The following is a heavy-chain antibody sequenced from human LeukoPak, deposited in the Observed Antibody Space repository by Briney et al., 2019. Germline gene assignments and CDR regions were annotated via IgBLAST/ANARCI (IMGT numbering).Heavy chain of an antibody. V-gene: IGHV3-43D*03. CDR3: AKDEGGAGLISGSYLGVDY. CDR2: ISWDGGST. J-gene: IGHJ4*02. CDR1: GFTFDDYA. D-gene: IGHD1-26*01. Sequence: GGSLRLSCAASGFTFDDYAMHWVRQAPGKGLEWVSLISWDGGSTYYADSVKGRFTISRDNSKNSLYLLMNSLRAEDTALYYCAKDEGGAGLISGSYLGVDYWGQGTLVTVSS.